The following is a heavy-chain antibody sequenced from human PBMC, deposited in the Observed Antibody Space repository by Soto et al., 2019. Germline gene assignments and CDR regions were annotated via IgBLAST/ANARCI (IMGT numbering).Heavy chain of an antibody. V-gene: IGHV2-5*02. CDR3: AHVTITVGGTVGDEAFDV. Sequence: QITLKESGPPEVKPTETLALTCTFSGFSLATTGVGVGWVRQPPGGALEWIAVVYWDEDTRYNPSLETRRTLTKDTPENQVALKITDMNFVDTAIFYCAHVTITVGGTVGDEAFDVWGQGAVVTVSS. CDR2: VYWDEDT. D-gene: IGHD3-16*01. CDR1: GFSLATTGVG. J-gene: IGHJ3*01.